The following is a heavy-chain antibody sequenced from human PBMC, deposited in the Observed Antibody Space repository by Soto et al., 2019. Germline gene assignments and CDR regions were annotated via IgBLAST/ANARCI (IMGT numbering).Heavy chain of an antibody. CDR2: IYYSGST. CDR1: GGSISSGGYY. D-gene: IGHD3-22*01. J-gene: IGHJ4*02. V-gene: IGHV4-31*03. Sequence: QVQLQESGPGLVKPSQTLSLTCTVSGGSISSGGYYWSWIRQHPGKGLEWIGYIYYSGSTYYNPSLRSRVTISVDTSKNQFSLKRSSVTAADTAVYYCARASSGYYGKNFDYWGQGTLVTVSS. CDR3: ARASSGYYGKNFDY.